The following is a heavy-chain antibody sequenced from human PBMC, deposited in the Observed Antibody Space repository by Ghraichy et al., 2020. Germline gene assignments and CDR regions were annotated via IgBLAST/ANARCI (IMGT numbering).Heavy chain of an antibody. D-gene: IGHD3-10*01. CDR2: ISAYNGNT. V-gene: IGHV1-18*04. J-gene: IGHJ5*02. Sequence: ASVKVSCKASGYTFTSYGISWVRQAPGQGLEWMGWISAYNGNTNYAQKLQGRVTMTTDTSTSTAYMELRSLRSDDTAVYYCASTVLLWFGELSTTENWFDPWGQGTLVTVSS. CDR3: ASTVLLWFGELSTTENWFDP. CDR1: GYTFTSYG.